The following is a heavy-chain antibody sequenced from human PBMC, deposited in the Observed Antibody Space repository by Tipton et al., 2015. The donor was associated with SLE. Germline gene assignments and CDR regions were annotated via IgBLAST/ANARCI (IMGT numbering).Heavy chain of an antibody. CDR3: SRRGGSCCDY. Sequence: RSLRLSCTASGFSFGDYAMTWVRQAPGKGLEWVGFIRSKAYGGTTEYAASVKGRFTISRDDSKSIAYLQMNSLKTEDTAVYYCSRRGGSCCDYWGQGTLVTVSS. CDR1: GFSFGDYA. V-gene: IGHV3-49*04. CDR2: IRSKAYGGTT. D-gene: IGHD2-15*01. J-gene: IGHJ4*02.